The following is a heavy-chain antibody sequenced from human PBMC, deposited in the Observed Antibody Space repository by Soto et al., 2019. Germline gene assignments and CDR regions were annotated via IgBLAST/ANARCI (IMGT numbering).Heavy chain of an antibody. J-gene: IGHJ4*02. V-gene: IGHV1-18*04. CDR1: GYTFTSYG. Sequence: ASVKVSCKASGYTFTSYGISWVRQAPGQGLEWMGWISAYNGNTNYAQKLQGRVTMTTDTSTSTAYMELRSLRSDDTAVYYCARGYYYYDFWSGYPSYFDYWGQGTLVTV. CDR3: ARGYYYYDFWSGYPSYFDY. D-gene: IGHD3-3*01. CDR2: ISAYNGNT.